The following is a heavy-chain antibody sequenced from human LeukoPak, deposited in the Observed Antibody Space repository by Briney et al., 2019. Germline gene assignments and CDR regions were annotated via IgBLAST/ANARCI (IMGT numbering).Heavy chain of an antibody. CDR1: GYTFTSYD. D-gene: IGHD3-3*01. J-gene: IGHJ4*02. CDR3: AREGWQKITIFGVVISPYYFDY. CDR2: MNPNSGNT. V-gene: IGHV1-8*01. Sequence: ASVKVSCKASGYTFTSYDINWVRQATGQGLEWMGWMNPNSGNTGYAQKFQGRVTMTRNTSISTAYMELSSLRSEDTAVYYCAREGWQKITIFGVVISPYYFDYWGQGTLVTVSS.